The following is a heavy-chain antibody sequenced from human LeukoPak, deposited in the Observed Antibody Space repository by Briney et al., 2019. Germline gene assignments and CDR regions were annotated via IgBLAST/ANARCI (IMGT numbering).Heavy chain of an antibody. V-gene: IGHV1-69*05. D-gene: IGHD2-21*02. CDR1: GGTFSSYA. CDR3: ARGLYCGGDCYLY. J-gene: IGHJ4*02. Sequence: SVKVSCKPSGGTFSSYAISWVRQAPGQGLEWMGGIIPIFGTANYAQKFQGRVTITTDESTSTAYMELSSLRSEDTAVYYCARGLYCGGDCYLYWGQGTLVTVSS. CDR2: IIPIFGTA.